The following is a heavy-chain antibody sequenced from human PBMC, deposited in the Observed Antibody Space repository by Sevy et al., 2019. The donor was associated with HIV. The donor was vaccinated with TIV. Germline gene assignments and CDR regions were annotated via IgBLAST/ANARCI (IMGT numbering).Heavy chain of an antibody. V-gene: IGHV4-38-2*01. D-gene: IGHD3-22*01. CDR1: GYSIRSDDY. J-gene: IGHJ3*02. CDR3: ARTLRGNFDSRASAFDI. Sequence: SETLSLTCAVSGYSIRSDDYWVWIRQPPGKGLEWIGDIYPSGGTYSNPSLKSRVTMSVDTSMNQFSLNLNSVTAADTAVYYCARTLRGNFDSRASAFDIWGQGTMVTVSS. CDR2: IYPSGGT.